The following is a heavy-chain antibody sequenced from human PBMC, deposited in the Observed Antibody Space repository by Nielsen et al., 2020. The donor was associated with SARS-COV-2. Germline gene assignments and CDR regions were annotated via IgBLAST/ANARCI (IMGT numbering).Heavy chain of an antibody. CDR3: AGLNTVARGIVVPYNDFMDV. CDR1: GGSISTYY. D-gene: IGHD3-10*01. CDR2: VSYSGRT. J-gene: IGHJ6*03. V-gene: IGHV4-59*08. Sequence: SETLSLTCTVSGGSISTYYWSWIRQSPGKGVEWIAQVSYSGRTDYNPSLPLERRVTISVDTSKNQFSLKLSSMTAAVTAVYYCAGLNTVARGIVVPYNDFMDVWGKGTTVIVSS.